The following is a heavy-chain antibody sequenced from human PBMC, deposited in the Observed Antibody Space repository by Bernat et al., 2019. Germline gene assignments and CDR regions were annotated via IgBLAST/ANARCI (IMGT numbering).Heavy chain of an antibody. Sequence: EVQLVESGGGFVQSGGSLRLSCAASGFSFSSYAMYWVRQAPGKGLEGVSAISGSGDSTYYADSVKGRFSISRDSSKNTLYLQLNSLRAEDTAIFYCARDVGPTVMVQGVISPWGQGTLVTVSS. D-gene: IGHD3-10*01. CDR1: GFSFSSYA. J-gene: IGHJ5*02. CDR3: ARDVGPTVMVQGVISP. CDR2: ISGSGDST. V-gene: IGHV3-23*04.